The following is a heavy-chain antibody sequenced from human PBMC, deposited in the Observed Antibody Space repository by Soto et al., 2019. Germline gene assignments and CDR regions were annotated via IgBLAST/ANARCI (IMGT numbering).Heavy chain of an antibody. J-gene: IGHJ1*01. Sequence: EVQLVESGGGLVQPGRSLRLSCAASGFTFDDYAMHWVRQAPGKGLEWVSGISWNSGSIGYADSVKGRFTISRDNAKTSLYLQMNSLRAEDTALYYCAKVPLASSFKTVYFQYWGQGTLVTVSS. CDR1: GFTFDDYA. V-gene: IGHV3-9*01. CDR3: AKVPLASSFKTVYFQY. D-gene: IGHD6-19*01. CDR2: ISWNSGSI.